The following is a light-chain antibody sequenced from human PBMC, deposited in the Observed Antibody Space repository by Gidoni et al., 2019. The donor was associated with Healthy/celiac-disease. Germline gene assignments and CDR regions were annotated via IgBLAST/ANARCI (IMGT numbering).Light chain of an antibody. J-gene: IGKJ2*01. V-gene: IGKV3-15*01. Sequence: EIVMTQSPATLSVSPGERATLSCRASQSVSSNLAWYQQKPGQAPRLLIYGASTRSTGIPARFSGSGSVTEFTLTISSLQSEEFAVYYCQQYNNWPRTFGQGTKLEIK. CDR3: QQYNNWPRT. CDR1: QSVSSN. CDR2: GAS.